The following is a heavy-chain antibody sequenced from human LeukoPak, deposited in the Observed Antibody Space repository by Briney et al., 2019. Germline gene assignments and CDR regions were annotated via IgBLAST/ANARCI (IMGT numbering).Heavy chain of an antibody. CDR3: AKRVSYSNSAAYFDY. J-gene: IGHJ4*02. D-gene: IGHD6-6*01. CDR2: ISDGGSDT. Sequence: GGSLRLSCAASGFTFNNYAMTWVRQAPGKGLEWVSSISDGGSDTYYAGSVKGRFTVSRDNSKNTLYMQMNSLRAEDTAVYYCAKRVSYSNSAAYFDYWGQGTLVTDSS. V-gene: IGHV3-23*01. CDR1: GFTFNNYA.